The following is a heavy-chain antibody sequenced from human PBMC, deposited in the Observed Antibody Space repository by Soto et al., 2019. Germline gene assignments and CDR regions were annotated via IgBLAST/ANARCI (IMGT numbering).Heavy chain of an antibody. CDR3: SKGYGDY. Sequence: EVQLVESGGGLAQPGGSLRLSCAASGFTFSGYARNWVRQAPGKGLEWVSYISSSGNTVYYAESVKGRFTISRDSANNSLYLLMNSLRAEDTAVYYCSKGYGDYWGQGALVTVSS. J-gene: IGHJ4*02. D-gene: IGHD5-12*01. CDR2: ISSSGNTV. CDR1: GFTFSGYA. V-gene: IGHV3-48*01.